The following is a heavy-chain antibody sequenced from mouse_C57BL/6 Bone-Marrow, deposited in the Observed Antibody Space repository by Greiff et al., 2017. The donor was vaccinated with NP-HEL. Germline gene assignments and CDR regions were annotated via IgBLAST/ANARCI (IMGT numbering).Heavy chain of an antibody. J-gene: IGHJ3*01. CDR1: GYTFTSYW. CDR3: ARGSGYGPWFAY. V-gene: IGHV1-50*01. Sequence: QVQLQQPGAELVKPGASVKLSCKASGYTFTSYWMQWVKQRPGQGLEWSGEIDPSDSYTNYNQKFKGKATLTVDTSASTADMQLSSLTSEDSAVYYWARGSGYGPWFAYWGQGTLVTVSA. D-gene: IGHD3-2*02. CDR2: IDPSDSYT.